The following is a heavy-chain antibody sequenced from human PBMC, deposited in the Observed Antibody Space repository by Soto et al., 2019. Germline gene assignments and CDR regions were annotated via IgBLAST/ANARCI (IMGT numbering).Heavy chain of an antibody. J-gene: IGHJ3*02. Sequence: SETLSLTCTVSGGSISNYYWSWIRQPPGKGLEWIGYVFNNGKTNYNPSLKSRVTTSADTSKNQFSLSLTTVTAADTAVYYCARGGHWLRSLDPFDIWGQGTMVTVSS. V-gene: IGHV4-59*01. CDR1: GGSISNYY. CDR2: VFNNGKT. CDR3: ARGGHWLRSLDPFDI. D-gene: IGHD5-12*01.